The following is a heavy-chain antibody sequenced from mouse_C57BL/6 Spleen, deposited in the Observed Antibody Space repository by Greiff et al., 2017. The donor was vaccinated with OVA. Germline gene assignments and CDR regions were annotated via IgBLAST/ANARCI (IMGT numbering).Heavy chain of an antibody. J-gene: IGHJ2*01. CDR1: GYTFTSYW. CDR3: ARLGDEYYLDD. Sequence: QVHVKQPGAELVKPGASVKLSCKASGYTFTSYWMHWVKQTPGQGLEWIGMIHPNSGSTNYNEKFKSKATLTVDKSSSTAYMQLSSLTSEDSAVYYCARLGDEYYLDDWGQGTTLTVSS. CDR2: IHPNSGST. V-gene: IGHV1-64*01.